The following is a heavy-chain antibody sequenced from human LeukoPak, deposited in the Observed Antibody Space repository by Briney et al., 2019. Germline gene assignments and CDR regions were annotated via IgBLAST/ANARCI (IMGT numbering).Heavy chain of an antibody. CDR1: GGSISSYY. CDR3: ARIVSSGWYYYYMDV. J-gene: IGHJ6*03. V-gene: IGHV4-59*08. Sequence: SETLSLTCTVSGGSISSYYWSWVRQPPGKGLEWIGYIYYSGSTNYNPSLKSRVTISVDTSKNQFSLKLSSVTAADTAVYYCARIVSSGWYYYYMDVWGKGTTVTVSS. CDR2: IYYSGST. D-gene: IGHD6-19*01.